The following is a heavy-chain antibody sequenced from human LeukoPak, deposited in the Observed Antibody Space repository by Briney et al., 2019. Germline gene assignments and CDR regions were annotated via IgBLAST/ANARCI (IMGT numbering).Heavy chain of an antibody. CDR1: GFTFSSYG. CDR3: ARDQGKRVGDPTYYYGLDV. Sequence: GGSLRLSCAASGFTFSSYGMSWVRQAPGKGLEWVASIWIGGTNKYYVDSVKGRFTISRDDSKNTLYLQMNSLRAEDTAAYYCARDQGKRVGDPTYYYGLDVWGQGTTVTVSS. CDR2: IWIGGTNK. V-gene: IGHV3-33*08. J-gene: IGHJ6*02. D-gene: IGHD2-21*02.